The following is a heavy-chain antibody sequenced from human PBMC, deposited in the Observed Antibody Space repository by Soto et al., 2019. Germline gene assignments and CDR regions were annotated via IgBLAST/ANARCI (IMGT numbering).Heavy chain of an antibody. CDR1: GFTFNSYA. J-gene: IGHJ4*02. CDR3: ATNSYGYVSTYYFDY. V-gene: IGHV3-30*03. D-gene: IGHD5-18*01. CDR2: ISYDASTK. Sequence: QVQLVESGGGVVQPGRSLRLSCAASGFTFNSYAMHWVRQAPGKGLEWVAVISYDASTKYYADSVKGRFTISRDNSXSTLYLQMNSLRAEDTAVYYCATNSYGYVSTYYFDYWGQGTLVTVSS.